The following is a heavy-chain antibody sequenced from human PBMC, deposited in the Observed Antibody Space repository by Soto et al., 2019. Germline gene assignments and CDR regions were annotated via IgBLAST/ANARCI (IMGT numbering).Heavy chain of an antibody. CDR1: GFTFSSYA. D-gene: IGHD3-10*01. CDR3: ANDLRGRDGAGSYYPLYYYYGMDV. CDR2: ISGSGGST. J-gene: IGHJ6*02. V-gene: IGHV3-23*01. Sequence: QPGGSLRLSCAASGFTFSSYAMSWVRQAPGKGLEWVSAISGSGGSTYYADSVKGRFTISRDNTKNTLYLQMNSLRAEDTAVYYCANDLRGRDGAGSYYPLYYYYGMDVWGQGTTVTVSS.